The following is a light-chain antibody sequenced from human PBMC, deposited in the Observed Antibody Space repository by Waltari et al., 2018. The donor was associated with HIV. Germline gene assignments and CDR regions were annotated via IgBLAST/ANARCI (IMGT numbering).Light chain of an antibody. CDR2: ADR. CDR3: QTWDNNAGV. V-gene: IGLV3-1*01. J-gene: IGLJ2*01. CDR1: KLGEKL. Sequence: SYELTQPPSVSVAPGQTVRVTCPGDKLGEKLVCWYQKKPGQSPLLLIYADRKRPSGIPDRFAASNSGNTATLAISEAQAMDEAVYYCQTWDNNAGVFGGGTKLTVL.